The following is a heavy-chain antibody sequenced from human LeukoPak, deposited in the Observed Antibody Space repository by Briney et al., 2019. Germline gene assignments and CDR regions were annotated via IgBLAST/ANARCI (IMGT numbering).Heavy chain of an antibody. J-gene: IGHJ4*02. Sequence: GGSLRLSCAASGFTFTNACMGWVRQAPGKGLEWVSSISSSSSYIYYADSVKGRFAISRDNAKNSLYLQMNSLRAEDTAVYYCARVGKSGSYYYFDYWGQGTLVTVSS. V-gene: IGHV3-21*01. CDR3: ARVGKSGSYYYFDY. CDR2: ISSSSSYI. CDR1: GFTFTNAC. D-gene: IGHD1-26*01.